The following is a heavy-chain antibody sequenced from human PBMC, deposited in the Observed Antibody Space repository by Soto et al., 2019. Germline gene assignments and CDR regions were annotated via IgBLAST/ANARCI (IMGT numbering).Heavy chain of an antibody. Sequence: QVQLVQSGAEVKKPGASVKVSCRASGYTFTNYYIHWVRQAPGQGLEWMAIINPMSGSTNYAQNFQGRVTLTMYTSTTSVYMDLSSLRFEDTAVYFCARDLLAGDFWGQGTLVTVSS. CDR3: ARDLLAGDF. V-gene: IGHV1-46*01. CDR2: INPMSGST. CDR1: GYTFTNYY. J-gene: IGHJ4*02. D-gene: IGHD3-10*01.